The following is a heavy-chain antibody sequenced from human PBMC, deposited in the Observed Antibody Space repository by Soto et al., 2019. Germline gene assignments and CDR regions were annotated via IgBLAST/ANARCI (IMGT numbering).Heavy chain of an antibody. CDR3: ARHPPGYTYGYGIDY. Sequence: SQTRSQDRRVCRDCITKWKPYCERIRQPPGKGLEWIGSIYYSGTTYYSPSLKSRVTISVDTSKNQFSLKLSSMTAADTAVYYCARHPPGYTYGYGIDYWGQGLLVTVS. CDR2: IYYSGTT. D-gene: IGHD5-18*01. V-gene: IGHV4-39*01. J-gene: IGHJ4*02. CDR1: RDCITKWKPY.